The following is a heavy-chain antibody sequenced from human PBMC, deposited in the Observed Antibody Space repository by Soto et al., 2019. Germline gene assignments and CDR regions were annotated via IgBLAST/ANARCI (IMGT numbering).Heavy chain of an antibody. V-gene: IGHV4-39*01. CDR1: GGSISSNSYY. CDR3: ARHKGGYYSGVDV. CDR2: IYYSGTT. D-gene: IGHD3-16*01. Sequence: QLQLQESGPGLVKPSETLSLTCTVSGGSISSNSYYWAWIRQPPGKGLEWIGNIYYSGTTYYNPSLTSRVTISGDTSKNQFSLKLSSVTAADTAVYSWARHKGGYYSGVDVWGQGTTVTVSS. J-gene: IGHJ6*02.